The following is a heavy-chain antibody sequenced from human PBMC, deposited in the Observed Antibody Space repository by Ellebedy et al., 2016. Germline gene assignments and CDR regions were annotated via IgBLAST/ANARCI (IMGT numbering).Heavy chain of an antibody. Sequence: ASVTVSCXASGYTFTNYGITWVRQAPGQGFEWMGWISAYNGNTDYAQKFQGRIMMTTDTSRKTVYMELASLRSDDTAVYYCARDMPSNDYGDYGFYLMDVWGQGTTVTVSS. D-gene: IGHD4-17*01. CDR2: ISAYNGNT. V-gene: IGHV1-18*01. CDR3: ARDMPSNDYGDYGFYLMDV. J-gene: IGHJ6*02. CDR1: GYTFTNYG.